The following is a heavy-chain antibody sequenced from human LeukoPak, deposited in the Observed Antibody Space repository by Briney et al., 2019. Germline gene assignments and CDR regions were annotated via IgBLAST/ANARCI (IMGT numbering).Heavy chain of an antibody. V-gene: IGHV3-48*03. CDR2: ISSSGSTI. CDR1: GFTFSSYE. Sequence: GESLRLSCAASGFTFSSYEMNWVRQAPGKGLEWVSYISSSGSTIYYADSVKGRFTISRDNAKNSLYLQMNSLRAEDTAVYYCARTSMITFGGVIVIPFDYWGQGTLVTVSS. D-gene: IGHD3-16*02. J-gene: IGHJ4*02. CDR3: ARTSMITFGGVIVIPFDY.